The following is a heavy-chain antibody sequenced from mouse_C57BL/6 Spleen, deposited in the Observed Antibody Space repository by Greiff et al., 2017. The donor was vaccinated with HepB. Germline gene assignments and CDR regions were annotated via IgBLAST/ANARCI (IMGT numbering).Heavy chain of an antibody. J-gene: IGHJ2*01. D-gene: IGHD1-2*01. Sequence: EVQLVESGGGLVQPGGSLKLSCAASGFTFSDYYMYWVRQTPEKRLEWVAYISNGGGSTYYPDTVKGRFTISRDNAKNTLYLQMSRLKSEDTAMYYCARQYTTAYYFDYWGQGATLTVSS. CDR1: GFTFSDYY. CDR2: ISNGGGST. V-gene: IGHV5-12*01. CDR3: ARQYTTAYYFDY.